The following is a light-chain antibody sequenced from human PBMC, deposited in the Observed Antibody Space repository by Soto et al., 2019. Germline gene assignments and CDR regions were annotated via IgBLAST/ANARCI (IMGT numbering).Light chain of an antibody. Sequence: IVLAQSPATVPLSRGERATLSCRTSQSVSSNLAWYQQKPGQAPRLLIYGASSRATGIPDRFSGSGSGTDFTLTISRLEPEDFAVYYCQQYGSSPTTFGQGTKVDI. V-gene: IGKV3-20*01. CDR3: QQYGSSPTT. CDR2: GAS. CDR1: QSVSSN. J-gene: IGKJ1*01.